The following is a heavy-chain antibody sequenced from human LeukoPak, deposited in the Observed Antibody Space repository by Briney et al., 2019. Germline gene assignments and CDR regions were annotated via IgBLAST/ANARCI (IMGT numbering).Heavy chain of an antibody. CDR2: ISTDGSST. Sequence: GGSLRLSCEASGFTFSSYWMHWVRHAPGEGLVWVSRISTDGSSTSYADSVKGRFTISRDNAKNTLYLQMNSLRAEDTAVYYCVXXGXXXXXXXXYWGXXTLVTVS. CDR1: GFTFSSYW. J-gene: IGHJ4*02. CDR3: VXXGXXXXXXXXY. V-gene: IGHV3-74*01.